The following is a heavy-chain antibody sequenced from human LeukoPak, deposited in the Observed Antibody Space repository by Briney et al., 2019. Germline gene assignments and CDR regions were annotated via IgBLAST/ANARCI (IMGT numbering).Heavy chain of an antibody. CDR1: GYTFTGYY. D-gene: IGHD1-26*01. Sequence: ASVKVSCKASGYTFTGYYMHWVRQAPGQGLEWMGWINPNSGGTNYAQKFQGRVTMTRDTSIRTAYMELSRLRSDDTAVYYCARDRDGGATTNNWFDPWGQGTLVTVSS. CDR3: ARDRDGGATTNNWFDP. V-gene: IGHV1-2*02. CDR2: INPNSGGT. J-gene: IGHJ5*02.